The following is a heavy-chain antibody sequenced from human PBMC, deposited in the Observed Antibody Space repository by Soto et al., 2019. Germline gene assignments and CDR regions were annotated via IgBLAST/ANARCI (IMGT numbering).Heavy chain of an antibody. CDR2: IFHRGDP. Sequence: QVQLQQWGPGLVKPSETLSLTCAVYGGSLSGYWWTWIRQSPGKGLEWIGEIFHRGDPNYSPSLKGRGNMSVDTMKNQFSVKVTSGTAADTAVYYCARVEGGRTVTLPASSPRRNNWLAPRGQGTPVTVSS. CDR1: GGSLSGYW. V-gene: IGHV4-34*12. D-gene: IGHD3-16*01. J-gene: IGHJ5*02. CDR3: ARVEGGRTVTLPASSPRRNNWLAP.